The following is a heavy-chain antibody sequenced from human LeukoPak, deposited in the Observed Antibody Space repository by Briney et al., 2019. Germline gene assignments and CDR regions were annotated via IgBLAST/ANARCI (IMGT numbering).Heavy chain of an antibody. CDR1: GFTFSSYA. Sequence: PGGSLRLSCAASGFTFSSYAMSWVRQAPGKGLEWVSGISGSGGSTYYADSVKGRFTISRDNSKNTLYLQMNSLRAEDTAVYYCAKGKPDYGGDLYYYYYYMDVWGKGTTVTVSS. V-gene: IGHV3-23*01. D-gene: IGHD4-23*01. CDR2: ISGSGGST. J-gene: IGHJ6*03. CDR3: AKGKPDYGGDLYYYYYYMDV.